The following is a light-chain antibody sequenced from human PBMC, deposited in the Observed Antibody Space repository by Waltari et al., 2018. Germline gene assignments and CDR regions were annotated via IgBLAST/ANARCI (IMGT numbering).Light chain of an antibody. Sequence: YRELPGTAPKLLIDGNPKRPSVVPGRFSGCKSGTSASLAITGLQADDEADYYCQSYDSSLSGWVFGGGTKLTVL. V-gene: IGLV1-40*01. CDR2: GNP. CDR3: QSYDSSLSGWV. J-gene: IGLJ3*02.